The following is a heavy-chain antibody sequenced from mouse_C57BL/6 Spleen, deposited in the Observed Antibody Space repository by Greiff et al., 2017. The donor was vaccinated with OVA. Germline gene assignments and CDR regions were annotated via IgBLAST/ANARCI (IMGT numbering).Heavy chain of an antibody. V-gene: IGHV3-6*01. J-gene: IGHJ2*01. CDR2: ISYDGSN. D-gene: IGHD1-1*01. CDR1: GYSITSGYY. Sequence: ESGPGLVKPSQSLSLTCSVTGYSITSGYYWNWIRQFPGNKLEWMGYISYDGSNNYNPSLKNRISITRDTSKNQFFLKLNSVTTEDTATYYCARGPDYYGSSYYFDYWGQGTTLTVSS. CDR3: ARGPDYYGSSYYFDY.